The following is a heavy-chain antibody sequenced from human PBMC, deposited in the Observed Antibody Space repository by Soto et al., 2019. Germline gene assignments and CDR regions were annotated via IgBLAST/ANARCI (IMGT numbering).Heavy chain of an antibody. J-gene: IGHJ4*02. CDR1: GYSFTSYW. D-gene: IGHD1-1*01. V-gene: IGHV5-51*01. Sequence: GESLKISCKGSGYSFTSYWIGWVRQMPGKGLEWMGIIYPGDSDTRYSPSFQGQVTISADKSISTAYLQWSSLRAEDTALYYCAKDRPRRTSGYFFDYWGQGTPVTVSS. CDR3: AKDRPRRTSGYFFDY. CDR2: IYPGDSDT.